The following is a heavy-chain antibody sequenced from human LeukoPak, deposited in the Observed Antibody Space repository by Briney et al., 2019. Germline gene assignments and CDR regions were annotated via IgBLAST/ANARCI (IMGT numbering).Heavy chain of an antibody. CDR2: FDPEDGET. V-gene: IGHV1-24*01. CDR3: ATDLVGAATRLFDY. CDR1: GYTLTELS. J-gene: IGHJ4*02. D-gene: IGHD1-26*01. Sequence: ASVKVSCTVSGYTLTELSMHWVRQAPGKGLEWMGGFDPEDGETIYAQKFQGRVTMTEDTSTDTAYMELSSLRSEDTAVYYCATDLVGAATRLFDYWGQGTLVTVSS.